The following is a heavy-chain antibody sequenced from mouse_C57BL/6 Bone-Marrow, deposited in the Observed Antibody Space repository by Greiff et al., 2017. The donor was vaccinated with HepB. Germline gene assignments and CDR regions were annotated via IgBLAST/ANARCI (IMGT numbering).Heavy chain of an antibody. D-gene: IGHD1-1*01. CDR3: ARRDYGSSYEGWYFDV. CDR2: INPNNGGT. V-gene: IGHV1-26*01. J-gene: IGHJ1*03. CDR1: GYTFTDYY. Sequence: VQLQQSGPELVKPGASVKISCKASGYTFTDYYMNWVKQSHGKSLEWIGDINPNNGGTSYNQKFKGKATLTVDKSSSTAYMELRSLTSEDSAVYYCARRDYGSSYEGWYFDVWGTGTTVTVSS.